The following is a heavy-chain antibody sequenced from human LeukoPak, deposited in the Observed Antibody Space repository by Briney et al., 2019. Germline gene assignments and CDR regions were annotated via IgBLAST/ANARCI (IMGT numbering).Heavy chain of an antibody. CDR1: GLIFRNYA. D-gene: IGHD6-19*01. J-gene: IGHJ4*01. Sequence: GGSLRLSCTASGLIFRNYAMTWVRQAPRKGLEWVSTISGDGTETFYADSVKGRFTISRDNSRNTLYMKMNSLRVEDTAVYYCARGVGETLSGWTLDYWGHGTLVAVSS. CDR3: ARGVGETLSGWTLDY. CDR2: ISGDGTET. V-gene: IGHV3-23*01.